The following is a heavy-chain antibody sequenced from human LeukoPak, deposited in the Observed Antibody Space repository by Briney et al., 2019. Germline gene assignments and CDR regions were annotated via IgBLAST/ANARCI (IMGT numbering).Heavy chain of an antibody. CDR3: ARVGGSFHWFGP. CDR1: GFTFSSYW. CDR2: INSDGSST. J-gene: IGHJ5*02. Sequence: PGGSLRLSCAASGFTFSSYWMHWVRQAPGKGLVWVSRINSDGSSTSYADSVKGRFTISRDNAKNTLYLQMNSLRAEDTAVYYCARVGGSFHWFGPWGQGTLVTVSS. V-gene: IGHV3-74*01. D-gene: IGHD1-26*01.